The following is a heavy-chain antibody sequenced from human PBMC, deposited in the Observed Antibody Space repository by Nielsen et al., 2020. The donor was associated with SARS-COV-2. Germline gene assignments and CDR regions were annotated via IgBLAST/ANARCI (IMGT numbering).Heavy chain of an antibody. CDR1: GFTFSGND. J-gene: IGHJ2*01. CDR2: LSSSGSAT. V-gene: IGHV3-48*02. CDR3: VRGHFDL. Sequence: GGSLRLSCAASGFTFSGNDMSWVRQAPGRGLEWISYLSSSGSATYYADSVKGRFTISRDDATNSLYLQMNSLRDEDTAVYYCVRGHFDLWGRGTLVTVSS.